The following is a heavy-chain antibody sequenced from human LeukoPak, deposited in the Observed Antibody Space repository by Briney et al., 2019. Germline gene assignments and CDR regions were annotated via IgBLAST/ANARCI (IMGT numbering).Heavy chain of an antibody. Sequence: ASVKVSCKASGYTFTSYDINWVRQATGQELEWMGWMNPNSGNTGYAQKFQGRVTITRNTSISTAYMELSSLRSEDTAVYYCARDLNYYDSSGYYDWGQGTLVTVSS. D-gene: IGHD3-22*01. V-gene: IGHV1-8*03. CDR2: MNPNSGNT. CDR3: ARDLNYYDSSGYYD. J-gene: IGHJ4*02. CDR1: GYTFTSYD.